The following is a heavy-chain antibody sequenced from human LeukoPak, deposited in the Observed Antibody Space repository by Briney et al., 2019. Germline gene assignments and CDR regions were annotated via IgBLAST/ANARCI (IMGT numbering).Heavy chain of an antibody. CDR3: ARRYDFWDY. V-gene: IGHV3-23*01. Sequence: PGGSLRLSCGASGFTFRSYAMSWVRQAPGKGLEWVSAISGSGGSTYYADSVKGRFTISRDNSKNTLYLQMNSLRAEDTAVYYCARRYDFWDYWGQGTLVTVSS. CDR2: ISGSGGST. CDR1: GFTFRSYA. J-gene: IGHJ4*02. D-gene: IGHD3-3*01.